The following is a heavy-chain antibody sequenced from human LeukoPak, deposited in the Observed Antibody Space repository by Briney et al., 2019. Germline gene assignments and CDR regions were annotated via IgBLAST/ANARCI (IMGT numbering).Heavy chain of an antibody. D-gene: IGHD3-22*01. CDR3: ATDATLYDSSGYQFDY. CDR2: LPSEDGET. V-gene: IGHV1-24*01. J-gene: IGHJ4*02. Sequence: PSVSLFCKVSGYILTQLSMHWVRQASGKGLEWMGGLPSEDGETIYAQKFQGRVTMTEDTSTDTAYMELSSLRSEDTAVYSCATDATLYDSSGYQFDYWGQGTLVTVSS. CDR1: GYILTQLS.